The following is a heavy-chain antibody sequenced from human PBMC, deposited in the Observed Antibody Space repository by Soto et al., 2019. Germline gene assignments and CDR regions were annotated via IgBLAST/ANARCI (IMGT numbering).Heavy chain of an antibody. CDR1: GFTFSDYY. Sequence: VGCPRVSCAASGFTFSDYYMTWIRQAPGKGLEWISYIPASGGEIHYADSGKGRFTISRDNAEKALFLQMNSLTSEDTAVYYCARDGESMQFRTGTTSYSGMNVWGQGTTVTVSS. CDR3: ARDGESMQFRTGTTSYSGMNV. J-gene: IGHJ6*02. D-gene: IGHD1-1*01. CDR2: IPASGGEI. V-gene: IGHV3-11*04.